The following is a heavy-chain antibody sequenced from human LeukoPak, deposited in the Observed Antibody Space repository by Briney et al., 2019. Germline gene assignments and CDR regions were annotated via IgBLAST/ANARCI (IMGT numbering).Heavy chain of an antibody. CDR1: GFPFSSHG. V-gene: IGHV3-23*01. Sequence: GGTLRLSCAASGFPFSSHGMSWVRQAPGKGLEWVSAISGSGGSTYYADSVKGRFTISRDNSKNTLYLQMNSLRAEDTAVYYCAKDRAPFVVVVAATLDYWGQGTLVTVSS. CDR3: AKDRAPFVVVVAATLDY. J-gene: IGHJ4*02. CDR2: ISGSGGST. D-gene: IGHD2-15*01.